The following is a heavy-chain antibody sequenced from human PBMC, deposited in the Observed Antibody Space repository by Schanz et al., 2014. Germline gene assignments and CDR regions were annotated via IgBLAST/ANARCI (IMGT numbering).Heavy chain of an antibody. CDR3: AKDGVPSPWVCFGGYCYSGGADY. V-gene: IGHV3-23*04. Sequence: EVQLVESGGGLVQPGGSLRLSCAASGFTFNNYDMNWVRLVPGKGLECVSGISGGGGSAYYADSVKGRFTISRDNSKNTLYLQMNSLTGEDTAVYYCAKDGVPSPWVCFGGYCYSGGADYWGQGTLVTVSS. D-gene: IGHD2-21*02. CDR2: ISGGGGSA. CDR1: GFTFNNYD. J-gene: IGHJ4*02.